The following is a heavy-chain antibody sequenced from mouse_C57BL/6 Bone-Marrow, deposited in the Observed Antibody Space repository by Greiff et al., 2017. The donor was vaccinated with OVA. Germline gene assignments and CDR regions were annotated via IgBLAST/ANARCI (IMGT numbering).Heavy chain of an antibody. Sequence: VQLQQPGAELVKPGASVKMSCKASGYTFTSYWITWVKQRPGQGLEWIGDIYPGSGSTNYNEKFKSKATLTVDTSSSTAYMQLSSLTSEDSAVYYCARPSGGSSYYWYFDVWGTGTTVTVSS. D-gene: IGHD1-1*01. V-gene: IGHV1-55*01. CDR1: GYTFTSYW. CDR2: IYPGSGST. J-gene: IGHJ1*03. CDR3: ARPSGGSSYYWYFDV.